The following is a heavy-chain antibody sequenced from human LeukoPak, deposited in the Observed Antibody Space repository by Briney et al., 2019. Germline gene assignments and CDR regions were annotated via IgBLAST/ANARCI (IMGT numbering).Heavy chain of an antibody. J-gene: IGHJ4*02. CDR3: AKGEDPIVATTTLHY. CDR1: GFTFSSYG. CDR2: ISYDGSNK. D-gene: IGHD5-12*01. Sequence: GGSLGLSCAASGFTFSSYGMHWVRQAPGKGLEWVAVISYDGSNKYYADSVKGRFTISRDNSKNTLYLQMNSLRAEDTAVYYCAKGEDPIVATTTLHYWGQGTLVTVSS. V-gene: IGHV3-30*18.